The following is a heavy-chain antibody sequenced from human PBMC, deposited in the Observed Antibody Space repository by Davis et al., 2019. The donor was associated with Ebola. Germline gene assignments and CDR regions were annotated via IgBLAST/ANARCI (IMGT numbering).Heavy chain of an antibody. CDR2: IYSGGST. CDR1: GFTVSSNY. D-gene: IGHD3-10*01. Sequence: PGGSLRLSCAASGFTVSSNYMSWVRQAPGKGLEWVSVIYSGGSTYYADSVKGRFTISRHNSKNTLYLQMNSLRAEDTAVYYCARGRGSYYYYYMDVWGKGTTVTVSS. CDR3: ARGRGSYYYYYMDV. V-gene: IGHV3-53*04. J-gene: IGHJ6*03.